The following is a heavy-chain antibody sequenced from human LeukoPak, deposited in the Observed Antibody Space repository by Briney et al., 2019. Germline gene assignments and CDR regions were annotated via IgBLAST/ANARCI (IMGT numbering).Heavy chain of an antibody. Sequence: SETLSLTCTVSGGSISSYYWSWIRQPAGKGLEWIGRIYTIVSTNYNPSLKSRVTMSVDTSKNQFSLKLSSVTAADTAVYYCARDNGSGYTKGYEHYYYYLDVWGKGTTVTVSS. D-gene: IGHD3-3*02. CDR3: ARDNGSGYTKGYEHYYYYLDV. J-gene: IGHJ6*03. V-gene: IGHV4-4*07. CDR2: IYTIVST. CDR1: GGSISSYY.